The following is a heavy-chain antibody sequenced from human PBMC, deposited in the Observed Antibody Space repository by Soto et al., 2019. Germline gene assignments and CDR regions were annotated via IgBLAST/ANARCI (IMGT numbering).Heavy chain of an antibody. D-gene: IGHD6-19*01. CDR1: GFTFDDYT. CDR2: ISWDGGST. J-gene: IGHJ4*02. Sequence: GGSLRLSCAASGFTFDDYTMHWVRQAPGKGLEWVSLISWDGGSTYYADSVKGRFTISRDNSKNSLYLQMNSLRTEDTALYYCAKDVPGGWTQFDYWGQGTLVTVSS. V-gene: IGHV3-43*01. CDR3: AKDVPGGWTQFDY.